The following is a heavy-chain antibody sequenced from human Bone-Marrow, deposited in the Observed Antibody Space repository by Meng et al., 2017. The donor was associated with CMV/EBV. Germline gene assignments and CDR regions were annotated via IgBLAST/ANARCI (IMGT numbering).Heavy chain of an antibody. Sequence: CAASGFTFRGSFMHWFRQASGKGVGWVGGISTKGNDYATTSAASVGGRFSISRDDSKNAAYLEMTSLKTEDTAIYYCTTTSVPSSGDYWGQGTLVTVSS. CDR2: ISTKGNDYAT. V-gene: IGHV3-73*01. J-gene: IGHJ4*02. CDR1: GFTFRGSF. D-gene: IGHD3-22*01. CDR3: TTTSVPSSGDY.